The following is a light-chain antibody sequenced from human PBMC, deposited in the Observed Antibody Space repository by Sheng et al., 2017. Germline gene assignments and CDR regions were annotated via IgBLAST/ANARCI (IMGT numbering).Light chain of an antibody. V-gene: IGKV1-33*01. CDR1: QDISNY. J-gene: IGKJ3*01. Sequence: DIQMTQSPSSLSASVGDRVTITCQASQDISNYLNWYQQKPGKAPKLLIYDASNLETGVPSRFSGSGSGTDFYFTISSLQPEDIATYYCQQYDNLPPLITFGPGTKVDIK. CDR2: DAS. CDR3: QQYDNLPPLIT.